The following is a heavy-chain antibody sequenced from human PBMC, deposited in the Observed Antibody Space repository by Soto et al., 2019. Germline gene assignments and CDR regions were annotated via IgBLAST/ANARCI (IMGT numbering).Heavy chain of an antibody. CDR2: IVPNVGTV. CDR1: EGTFSSFINYP. J-gene: IGHJ4*02. D-gene: IGHD3-3*01. CDR3: ARRDTSGFLRYFDN. Sequence: GASVKVSCKSSEGTFSSFINYPINWVRQAPGQGLEWMGGIVPNVGTVNYAQKFRGKVTITADKSTGTAYMELSSLRSEDTALYYCARRDTSGFLRYFDNWGQGTQVTVSS. V-gene: IGHV1-69*06.